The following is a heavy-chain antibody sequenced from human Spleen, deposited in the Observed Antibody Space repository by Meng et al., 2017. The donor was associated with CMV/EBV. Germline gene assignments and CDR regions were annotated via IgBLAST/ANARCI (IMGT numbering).Heavy chain of an antibody. Sequence: QLQVPGAGPGLVNPSESPSLTCTVSGGSIIRNGGYYWGWIRQPPGKGLEWIGSISYTGSTYYNPSLESRVIMSVDTSKNQFSLKLTSVTAADTAMYYCTRDVEEQRLLNWFDPWGQGILVTVSS. CDR1: GGSIIRNGGYY. D-gene: IGHD6-25*01. CDR2: ISYTGST. CDR3: TRDVEEQRLLNWFDP. J-gene: IGHJ5*02. V-gene: IGHV4-39*07.